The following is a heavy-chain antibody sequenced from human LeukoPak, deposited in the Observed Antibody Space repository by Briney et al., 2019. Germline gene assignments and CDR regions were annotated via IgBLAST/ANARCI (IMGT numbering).Heavy chain of an antibody. CDR2: FIPIYGSP. CDR1: GGGFTFTSHA. Sequence: SVKVSCKASGGGFTFTSHAITWVRQAPGQGLEWMAGFIPIYGSPSYAQKLQGRVTMTTDTSTSTAYMELRSLRSDDTAVYYCAREGAVAGDYYYYVDVWGKGTTVTVSS. D-gene: IGHD6-19*01. J-gene: IGHJ6*03. CDR3: AREGAVAGDYYYYVDV. V-gene: IGHV1-69*05.